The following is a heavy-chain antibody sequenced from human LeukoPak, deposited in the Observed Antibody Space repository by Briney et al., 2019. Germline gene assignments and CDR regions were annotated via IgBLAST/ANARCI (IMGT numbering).Heavy chain of an antibody. Sequence: SETLSLTCTVSGGSISSSSYYWGWIRQPPGKGLEWIGSIYYSGSTNYNPSLKSRFTISVDTSKNQFSLKLSSVTAADTAVYYCARGIAVAGTGGDYWGQGTLVTVSS. CDR3: ARGIAVAGTGGDY. J-gene: IGHJ4*02. CDR1: GGSISSSSYY. CDR2: IYYSGST. V-gene: IGHV4-39*07. D-gene: IGHD6-19*01.